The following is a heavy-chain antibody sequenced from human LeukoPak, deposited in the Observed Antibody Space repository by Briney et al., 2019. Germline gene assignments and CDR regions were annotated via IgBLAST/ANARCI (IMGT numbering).Heavy chain of an antibody. CDR3: ARALTGFIPGN. CDR1: GFTFTDFY. J-gene: IGHJ4*02. D-gene: IGHD3-9*01. CDR2: ISSSGTTI. Sequence: GGSLRLSCAASGFTFTDFYMSWIRQAPGKGLEWVSYISSSGTTIYYADSVMGRFTISRDKAKNSLYLQMNSLRAEDTAVYYCARALTGFIPGNWGQGTLVTVSS. V-gene: IGHV3-11*01.